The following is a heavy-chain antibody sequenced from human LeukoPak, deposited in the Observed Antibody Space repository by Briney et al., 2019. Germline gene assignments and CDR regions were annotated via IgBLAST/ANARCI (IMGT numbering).Heavy chain of an antibody. Sequence: GRSLRLSCAASGFTFDDYAMHWVRQAPGKGLEWVSGISWNSGSIGYADSVKGRFTISRDNAKNSLYLQMNSLRAEDTALYYCAKDKAFYYYYGMDVWGQGTTVTVSS. CDR3: AKDKAFYYYYGMDV. CDR2: ISWNSGSI. V-gene: IGHV3-9*01. J-gene: IGHJ6*02. CDR1: GFTFDDYA.